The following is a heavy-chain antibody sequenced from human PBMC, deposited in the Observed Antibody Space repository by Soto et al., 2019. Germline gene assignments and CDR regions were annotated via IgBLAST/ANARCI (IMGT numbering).Heavy chain of an antibody. CDR2: ISAYNGNT. D-gene: IGHD3-10*01. CDR1: GYTFTSYG. V-gene: IGHV1-18*04. Sequence: QVQLVQSGAEVKKPGASVKVSCKASGYTFTSYGISWVRHAPGQGLEWMGWISAYNGNTNYAQKLQGRVTMTTDTSTSTAYMELRSLSSDDTAVYYCARDPYYYGSTAPAYWGQGTLVTVSS. J-gene: IGHJ4*02. CDR3: ARDPYYYGSTAPAY.